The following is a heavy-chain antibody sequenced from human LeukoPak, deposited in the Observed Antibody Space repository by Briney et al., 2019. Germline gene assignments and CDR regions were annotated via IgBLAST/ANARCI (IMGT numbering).Heavy chain of an antibody. CDR1: GFTFSSYS. D-gene: IGHD1-14*01. V-gene: IGHV3-21*01. CDR2: ISSSSSYI. J-gene: IGHJ6*02. Sequence: PGGSLRLSCAASGFTFSSYSMNWVRQAPGKGLEWVSSISSSSSYIYYADSVKGRFTISRDNAKNSLYLQMNSLRAEDTAVYYCARESVTAYYYYSMDVWGQGTTVTVSS. CDR3: ARESVTAYYYYSMDV.